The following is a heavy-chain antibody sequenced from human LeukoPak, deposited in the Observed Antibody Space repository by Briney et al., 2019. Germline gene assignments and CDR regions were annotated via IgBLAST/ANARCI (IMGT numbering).Heavy chain of an antibody. Sequence: GGSLRLSCAASGFTVSSNSMSWVRQAPGKGLEWVSAISGSGGSTYYADSVKGRFTISRDNSKNTLYLQMNSLRAEDTAVYYCAKNSQNLDYWGQGTLVTVSS. CDR2: ISGSGGST. V-gene: IGHV3-23*01. J-gene: IGHJ4*02. CDR3: AKNSQNLDY. D-gene: IGHD2/OR15-2a*01. CDR1: GFTVSSNS.